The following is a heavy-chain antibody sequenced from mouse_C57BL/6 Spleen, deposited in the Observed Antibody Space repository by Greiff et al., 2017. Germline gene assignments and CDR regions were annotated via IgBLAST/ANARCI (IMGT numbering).Heavy chain of an antibody. Sequence: VMLVESGPGLVAPSQSLSITCTVSGFSLTSYAISWVRQPPGKGLEWLGVIWTGGGTNYNSALKSRLSISKDNSKSQVFLKMNSLQTDDTARYYCANHYYGSSYWYFDVWGTGTTVTVSS. D-gene: IGHD1-1*01. CDR2: IWTGGGT. J-gene: IGHJ1*03. CDR1: GFSLTSYA. CDR3: ANHYYGSSYWYFDV. V-gene: IGHV2-9-1*01.